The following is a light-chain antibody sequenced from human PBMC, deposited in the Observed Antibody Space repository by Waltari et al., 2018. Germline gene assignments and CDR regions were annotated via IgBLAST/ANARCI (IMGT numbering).Light chain of an antibody. V-gene: IGLV3-25*03. CDR3: QSADSSGTPVI. J-gene: IGLJ2*01. CDR1: TLTKQN. CDR2: KDS. Sequence: SFELTQPPSVSVSPGQKASITCSGNTLTKQNTNWYQQKPGQAPVLIMYKDSERPSGIPERFSGSSSGTTVTLTISGVQAEDEADYYCQSADSSGTPVIFGGGTKLTVL.